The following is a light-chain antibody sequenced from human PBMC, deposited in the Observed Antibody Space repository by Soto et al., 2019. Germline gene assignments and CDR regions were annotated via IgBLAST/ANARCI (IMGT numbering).Light chain of an antibody. CDR3: SSYTTSSTVV. CDR1: SSDVGGYNY. J-gene: IGLJ2*01. V-gene: IGLV2-14*01. Sequence: QSALTQPASVSGSPGQLITISCTGTSSDVGGYNYVSWFQQHPGKAPNLMIYDVYRRPSGVSYRFSGSKSGNTASLTISGLQAEDEADFYCSSYTTSSTVVFGGGTKPTVL. CDR2: DVY.